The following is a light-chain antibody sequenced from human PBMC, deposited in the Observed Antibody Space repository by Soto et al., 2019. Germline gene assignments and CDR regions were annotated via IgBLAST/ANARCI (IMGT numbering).Light chain of an antibody. CDR2: DAS. CDR1: QSISSW. J-gene: IGKJ1*01. CDR3: QQYNSYSQT. Sequence: DIQMTQSPSTLSASVGERVTITCRASQSISSWLAWYQQKPGKAPKLLIYDASSLESGVPSRFSGSGSGTEFTLTISSLQPDDFATYYCQQYNSYSQTFXQGTKADIK. V-gene: IGKV1-5*01.